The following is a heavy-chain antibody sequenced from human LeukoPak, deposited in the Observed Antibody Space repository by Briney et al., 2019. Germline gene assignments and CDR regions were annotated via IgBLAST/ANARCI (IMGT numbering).Heavy chain of an antibody. Sequence: ASVKVSCKASGYTFTSYYMRWVRQAPGQGLEWMGIINPSGGSTSYAQKFQGRVTMTRDTSTSTVYMELSSLRSEDTAVYYCARGALGGAAPNDNWFDPWGQGTLVTVSS. CDR1: GYTFTSYY. D-gene: IGHD6-13*01. V-gene: IGHV1-46*01. CDR3: ARGALGGAAPNDNWFDP. CDR2: INPSGGST. J-gene: IGHJ5*02.